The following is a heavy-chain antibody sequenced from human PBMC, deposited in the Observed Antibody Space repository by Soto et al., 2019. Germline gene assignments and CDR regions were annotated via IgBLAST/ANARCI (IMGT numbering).Heavy chain of an antibody. D-gene: IGHD6-19*01. Sequence: GESLKISCKGSGYSFTSYWIGWVRQMPGKGLEWMGIIYPGDSDTRYSPSFQGQVAFSADKSISTAYLQWSGLKASDTAIYYCARRLSTGWFFDFWGQGTLVTVS. CDR1: GYSFTSYW. CDR3: ARRLSTGWFFDF. CDR2: IYPGDSDT. J-gene: IGHJ4*02. V-gene: IGHV5-51*01.